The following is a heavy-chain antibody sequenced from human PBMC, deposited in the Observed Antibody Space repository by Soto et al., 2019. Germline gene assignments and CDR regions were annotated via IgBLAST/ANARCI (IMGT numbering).Heavy chain of an antibody. CDR1: GFTFSSYA. V-gene: IGHV3-23*01. CDR3: AKDQVAVAGSTFDY. J-gene: IGHJ4*01. D-gene: IGHD6-19*01. Sequence: SLRLSCAASGFTFSSYAISWVRQAPGKGLEWVSAISGSGGATYYADSVKGRFTISRDNSKKTVYLQMNSLRGEDTAVYFCAKDQVAVAGSTFDYWGHGTRVTV. CDR2: ISGSGGAT.